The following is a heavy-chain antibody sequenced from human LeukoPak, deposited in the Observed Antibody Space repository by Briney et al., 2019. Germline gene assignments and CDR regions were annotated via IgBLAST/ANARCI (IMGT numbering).Heavy chain of an antibody. D-gene: IGHD2-15*01. Sequence: ASVKVSCKASGYTFTGYYMHWVRQATGQGLEWMGWMNPNSGNTGYAQKFQGRVTMTRNTSISTAYMELSSLRSEDTAVYYCARRGPYCSGGSCYRRAWFDPWGQGTLVTVSS. V-gene: IGHV1-8*02. J-gene: IGHJ5*02. CDR2: MNPNSGNT. CDR1: GYTFTGYY. CDR3: ARRGPYCSGGSCYRRAWFDP.